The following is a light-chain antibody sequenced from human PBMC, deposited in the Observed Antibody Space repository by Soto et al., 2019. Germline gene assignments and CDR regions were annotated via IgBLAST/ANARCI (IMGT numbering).Light chain of an antibody. J-gene: IGKJ1*01. V-gene: IGKV1-5*01. CDR3: QQYNSYSWT. CDR1: QSISSW. Sequence: DIQMPQSPSTLSASVGDRVTITCRASQSISSWLAWYQQKPGKAPKLLIYDASSLESGVPSRFSGSGSGTEFTLTISSLQPDDFATYYCQQYNSYSWTFGQGTKVELK. CDR2: DAS.